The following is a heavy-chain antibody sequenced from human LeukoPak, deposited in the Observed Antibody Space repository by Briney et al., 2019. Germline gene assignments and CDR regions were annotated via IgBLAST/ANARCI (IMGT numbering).Heavy chain of an antibody. V-gene: IGHV3-53*04. Sequence: QSGGSLRLSCAASGLTVSSNYISWVRQAPGKGLEWVSVIYSGGSTYYADSVEGRFTISRHNSKNTLYLQMNSLRAEDTAVYYCARLPSSGWYGMDVWGQGTTVTVSS. CDR2: IYSGGST. CDR1: GLTVSSNY. J-gene: IGHJ6*02. D-gene: IGHD6-19*01. CDR3: ARLPSSGWYGMDV.